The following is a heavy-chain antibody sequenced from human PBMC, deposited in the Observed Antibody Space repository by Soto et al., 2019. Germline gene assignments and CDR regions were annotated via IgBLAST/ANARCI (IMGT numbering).Heavy chain of an antibody. D-gene: IGHD3-16*02. CDR2: INAASGNT. J-gene: IGHJ4*02. CDR3: ASRRASFHLDN. Sequence: ASVKVSCKASGYTFTNYVMYWVRQAPGQSLEWVGWINAASGNTKYSQKFQDRVTLTRDTSATTVFMEMSSLGLEDTAVYFCASRRASFHLDNWGQESPVAVAS. CDR1: GYTFTNYV. V-gene: IGHV1-3*01.